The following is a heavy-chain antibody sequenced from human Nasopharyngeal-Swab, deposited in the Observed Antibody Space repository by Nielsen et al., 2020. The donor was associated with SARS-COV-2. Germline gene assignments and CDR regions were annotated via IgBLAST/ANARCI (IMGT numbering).Heavy chain of an antibody. D-gene: IGHD2-2*03. V-gene: IGHV3-30*04. CDR2: ISYDGSNK. J-gene: IGHJ4*02. CDR3: ARGTLRLDIVVVPAVYFDY. Sequence: WIRQPPGKGLEWVAVISYDGSNKYYADSVKGRFTISRDNSKNTLYLQMNSLRAEDTAVYYCARGTLRLDIVVVPAVYFDYWGQRTLVTVS.